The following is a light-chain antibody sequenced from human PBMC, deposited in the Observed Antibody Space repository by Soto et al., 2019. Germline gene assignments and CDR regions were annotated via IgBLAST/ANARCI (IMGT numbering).Light chain of an antibody. CDR3: QKYDRAPQT. V-gene: IGKV1-27*01. J-gene: IGKJ1*01. CDR1: QGISNY. CDR2: AAS. Sequence: DILMTQSPSSLSASVGDRVTITCRASQGISNYLAWYQQKPGKVPKLLIYAASTLQSGVPSRFSGSGSGTDFALTITSLQPEDVATYYCQKYDRAPQTFGQGTKVDIK.